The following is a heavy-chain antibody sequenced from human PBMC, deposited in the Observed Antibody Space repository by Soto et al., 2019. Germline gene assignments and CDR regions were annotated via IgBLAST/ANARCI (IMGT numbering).Heavy chain of an antibody. J-gene: IGHJ4*02. D-gene: IGHD7-27*01. CDR2: IYYSGST. CDR1: GGSINNDY. V-gene: IGHV4-59*13. Sequence: SETLSLTCTGSGGSINNDYWSWIRQPPGKGLEWIGYIYYSGSTNYNPSLKSRVTISVDTSKNHFSLNLTSLTAADTAIYYCARANWYSEDWGQGILVTVSS. CDR3: ARANWYSED.